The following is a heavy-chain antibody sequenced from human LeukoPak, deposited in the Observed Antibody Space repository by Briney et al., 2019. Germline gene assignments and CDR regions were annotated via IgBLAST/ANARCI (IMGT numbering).Heavy chain of an antibody. Sequence: GGSLRLSCAASGFTFSSYAMSWVRQVPGKGLEWVSVISGSGGSTYYADFVKGRFTISRDNSKNTLYLQMNSLRAEDTAVYYCAKDASPNPLPLFDSWGQGTLVTVSS. V-gene: IGHV3-23*01. J-gene: IGHJ4*02. CDR3: AKDASPNPLPLFDS. CDR1: GFTFSSYA. CDR2: ISGSGGST.